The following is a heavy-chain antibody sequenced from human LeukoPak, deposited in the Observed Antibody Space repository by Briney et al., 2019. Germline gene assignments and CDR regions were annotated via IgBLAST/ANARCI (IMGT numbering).Heavy chain of an antibody. D-gene: IGHD3-10*01. CDR1: GFTFSRYE. Sequence: PGGSLRLSCAASGFTFSRYEMNCVRQAPGKGVEWVSYISRSGDTIYFADSVKGRFTISRDNAKKSLYLQMSSLRAEDTAVYYCARDYASDYWGQGTLVTVSS. J-gene: IGHJ4*02. CDR2: ISRSGDTI. CDR3: ARDYASDY. V-gene: IGHV3-48*03.